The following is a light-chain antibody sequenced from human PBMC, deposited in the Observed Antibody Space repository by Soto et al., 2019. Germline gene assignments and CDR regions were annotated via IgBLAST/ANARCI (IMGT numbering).Light chain of an antibody. CDR1: ALPKKY. CDR2: EDS. J-gene: IGLJ1*01. CDR3: FSADSSGNRYV. V-gene: IGLV3-10*01. Sequence: SSELTQPPSVSLSPGQTARITCSGDALPKKYASWYQQKSGQAPVLVIYEDSKRPSGIPARFSGSSPGTMATLTISGAQVEDEADYYCFSADSSGNRYVFGTGTKLTVL.